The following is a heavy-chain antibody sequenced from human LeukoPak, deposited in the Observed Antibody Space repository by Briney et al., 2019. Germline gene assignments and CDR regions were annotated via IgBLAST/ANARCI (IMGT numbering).Heavy chain of an antibody. J-gene: IGHJ4*02. Sequence: ASVKVSCKASGYTFTSYDINWVRQATGQGLEWMGWMNPNSGNTGYAQKFQGRVTMTTDTSTSTAYMELRSLRSDDTAVYYCARDPNYYDSSGYYDEYLDYWGQGTLVTVSS. CDR2: MNPNSGNT. D-gene: IGHD3-22*01. V-gene: IGHV1-8*01. CDR1: GYTFTSYD. CDR3: ARDPNYYDSSGYYDEYLDY.